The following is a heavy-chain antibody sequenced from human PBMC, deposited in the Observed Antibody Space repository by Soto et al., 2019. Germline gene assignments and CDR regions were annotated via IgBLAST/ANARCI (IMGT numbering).Heavy chain of an antibody. D-gene: IGHD2-2*01. J-gene: IGHJ6*02. V-gene: IGHV1-3*01. Sequence: QVQLVQSGAEVKKPGASVKVSCKASGYTFTSYAMHWVRQAPGQRLEWMGWINAGNGNTKYSQKFQGRVTITRDTSASTAYMELSSLRSEDTAVYYCARDHVIVVVPAAMGDYYYYYGMDVWGQGTTVTVSS. CDR2: INAGNGNT. CDR3: ARDHVIVVVPAAMGDYYYYYGMDV. CDR1: GYTFTSYA.